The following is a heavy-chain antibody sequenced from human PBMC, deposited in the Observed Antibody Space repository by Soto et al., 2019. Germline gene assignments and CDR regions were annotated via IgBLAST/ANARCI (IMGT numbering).Heavy chain of an antibody. CDR1: GFTFSSYA. D-gene: IGHD3-16*01. J-gene: IGHJ3*02. V-gene: IGHV3-23*01. Sequence: EVQLLESGGGLVQPGGSLRLSCAASGFTFSSYAMSWVRQAPGKGLEWVSAISGSGGSTYYADSVKGRFTISRDNAKYTLYLQMNSLRAEDTAVYYCPKDRALGGAFDIWGQGTMVTVSS. CDR2: ISGSGGST. CDR3: PKDRALGGAFDI.